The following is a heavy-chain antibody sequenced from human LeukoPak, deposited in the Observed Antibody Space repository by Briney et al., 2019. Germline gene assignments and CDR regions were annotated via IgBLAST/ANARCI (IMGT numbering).Heavy chain of an antibody. V-gene: IGHV1-2*02. CDR2: INPNSGGT. CDR3: ARSRYNWKPWDY. J-gene: IGHJ4*02. Sequence: ASVKVSCKASGYTFIGYYMHWVRQAPGQGLEWMGWINPNSGGTNYAQKFQGRVTMTRDTSISTAYMELSRLRSDDTAVYYCARSRYNWKPWDYWGQGTLVTVSS. CDR1: GYTFIGYY. D-gene: IGHD1-1*01.